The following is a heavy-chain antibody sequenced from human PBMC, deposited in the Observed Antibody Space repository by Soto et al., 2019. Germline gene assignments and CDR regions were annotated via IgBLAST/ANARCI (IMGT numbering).Heavy chain of an antibody. CDR3: ARDQLYYNDISGRPLNAFDV. CDR2: ISSSSSTI. J-gene: IGHJ3*01. Sequence: PGGSLRLSCAAFGFTFSSYSMNWVRQAPGKGLEWASYISSSSSTIYYADSVKGRFTISRDNAKNSLYLQMNSLRAEDTAVYYCARDQLYYNDISGRPLNAFDVWGQGTMVTVSS. V-gene: IGHV3-48*01. D-gene: IGHD3-22*01. CDR1: GFTFSSYS.